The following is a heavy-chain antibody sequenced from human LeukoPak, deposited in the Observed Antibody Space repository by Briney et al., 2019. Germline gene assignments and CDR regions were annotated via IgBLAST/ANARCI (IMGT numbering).Heavy chain of an antibody. CDR3: ARALGVAARPGDY. V-gene: IGHV3-21*01. Sequence: GGSLRLSCAASGFTFSSYSMNWVRQAPGKGLEWVSSISSSDTYIYHADSVKGRFTISRDNAKNSLYLQMNSLRVEDTAVYYCARALGVAARPGDYWGQGTLVTVSS. D-gene: IGHD6-6*01. CDR2: ISSSDTYI. CDR1: GFTFSSYS. J-gene: IGHJ4*02.